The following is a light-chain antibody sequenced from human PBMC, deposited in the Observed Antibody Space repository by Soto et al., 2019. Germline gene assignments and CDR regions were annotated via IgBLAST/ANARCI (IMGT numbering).Light chain of an antibody. Sequence: EIVLTQSPGTLSLSPGERANLSCRASQFIDRYLAWYRQIPGQAPRLLIYGASTRATGTPARFSGSGSGTEFTLTISSLQSEDFAVYYCQQYKSWPPITFGQGTRLEIK. CDR3: QQYKSWPPIT. V-gene: IGKV3-15*01. J-gene: IGKJ5*01. CDR2: GAS. CDR1: QFIDRY.